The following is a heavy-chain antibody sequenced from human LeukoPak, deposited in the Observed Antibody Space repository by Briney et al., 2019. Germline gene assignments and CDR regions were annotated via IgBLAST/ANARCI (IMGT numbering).Heavy chain of an antibody. CDR2: INPNSGGT. V-gene: IGHV1-2*02. Sequence: ASVKVSCKASGYTFTGYYMHWVRQAPGQGLEWMGWINPNSGGTNYAQKFQGRVTMTRDTSISTAYMELSRLRSDDTAVYYCARDHRNIAAAGTLLFGYWGQGTLVTVSS. CDR1: GYTFTGYY. D-gene: IGHD6-13*01. CDR3: ARDHRNIAAAGTLLFGY. J-gene: IGHJ4*02.